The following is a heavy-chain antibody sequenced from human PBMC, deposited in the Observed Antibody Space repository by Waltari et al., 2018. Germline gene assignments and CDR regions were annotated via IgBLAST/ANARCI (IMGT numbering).Heavy chain of an antibody. V-gene: IGHV3-7*03. CDR3: ARGFVGYVYFDY. CDR2: IKGDGSEK. CDR1: GFTFRTHC. Sequence: EVQLVESGGGLVQPGGSLRLSCESSGFTFRTHCMSWVRQAPGKGPEWVAYIKGDGSEKYYVASVRGRFTISRDNAKNSLYLQMNSLRAEDTAVYYCARGFVGYVYFDYWGQGTLVTVSS. D-gene: IGHD5-12*01. J-gene: IGHJ4*02.